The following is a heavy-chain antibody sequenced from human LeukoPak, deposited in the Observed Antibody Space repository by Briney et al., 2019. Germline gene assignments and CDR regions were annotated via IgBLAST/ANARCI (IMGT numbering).Heavy chain of an antibody. Sequence: QAGGSLRLSCAASGFSFSSYTMHWVRQAPGKGLEWVAVISYEGSNKYFADSVKGRFSIARDNSKNTLYLQMNSLGPEDTAVFYCARGGREYYDASDPLDYWGQGTLVTVSS. J-gene: IGHJ4*02. CDR3: ARGGREYYDASDPLDY. CDR1: GFSFSSYT. CDR2: ISYEGSNK. D-gene: IGHD3-22*01. V-gene: IGHV3-30-3*01.